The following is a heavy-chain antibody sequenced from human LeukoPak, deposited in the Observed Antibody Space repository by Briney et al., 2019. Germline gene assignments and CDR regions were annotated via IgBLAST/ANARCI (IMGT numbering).Heavy chain of an antibody. CDR1: GYTFTNFD. Sequence: SSVKVSCKASGYTFTNFDRNWVRQAPGQGLEWMGWMNPVSGNAGSAQKFQGRVTLTRDTTISTAYMELSSLRSDDTAFYYCARAPMGAAALYWGQGTLVTVSS. J-gene: IGHJ4*02. D-gene: IGHD6-13*01. CDR3: ARAPMGAAALY. CDR2: MNPVSGNA. V-gene: IGHV1-8*01.